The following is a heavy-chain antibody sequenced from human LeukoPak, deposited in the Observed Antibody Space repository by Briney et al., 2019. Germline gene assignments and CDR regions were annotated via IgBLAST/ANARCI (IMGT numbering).Heavy chain of an antibody. CDR1: GFTFSSYG. CDR2: IWYDGSNK. V-gene: IGHV3-33*06. D-gene: IGHD6-13*01. J-gene: IGHJ4*02. CDR3: AKDSSSWYDSFDY. Sequence: GGSLRLSCAASGFTFSSYGMHRVRQAPGKGLEWVAVIWYDGSNKYYADSVKGRFTISRDNSKNTLYLQMNNLRAEDTAVYYCAKDSSSWYDSFDYWGQGTLVTVSS.